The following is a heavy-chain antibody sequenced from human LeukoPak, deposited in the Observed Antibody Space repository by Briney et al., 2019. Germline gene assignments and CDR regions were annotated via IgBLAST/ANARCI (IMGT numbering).Heavy chain of an antibody. Sequence: LPGGSPRLSCAASGFTFSSYWMSWVRQAPGKGLEWVANIKQDGSEKYYVDSVKGRFTISRDNAKNSLYLQMNSLRAEDTAVYYCARIKVRQWLAYYFDYWGQGTLVTVSS. CDR1: GFTFSSYW. J-gene: IGHJ4*02. V-gene: IGHV3-7*01. CDR3: ARIKVRQWLAYYFDY. D-gene: IGHD6-19*01. CDR2: IKQDGSEK.